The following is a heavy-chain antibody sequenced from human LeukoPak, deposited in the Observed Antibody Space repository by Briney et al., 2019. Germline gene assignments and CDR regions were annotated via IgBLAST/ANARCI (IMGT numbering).Heavy chain of an antibody. CDR1: GYTFTSYD. CDR3: AWGLAAAGTPPDAFDI. J-gene: IGHJ3*02. CDR2: MNPNSGNT. V-gene: IGHV1-8*01. Sequence: ASVKVSCKASGYTFTSYDINWVRQATGQGLEWMGWMNPNSGNTGYAQKFQGRVTMTRNTSISTAYMELSSLRSEDTAVYYCAWGLAAAGTPPDAFDIWGQGTMVTVSS. D-gene: IGHD6-13*01.